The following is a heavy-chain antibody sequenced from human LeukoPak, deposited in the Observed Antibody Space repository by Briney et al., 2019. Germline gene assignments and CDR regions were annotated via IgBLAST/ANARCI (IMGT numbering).Heavy chain of an antibody. CDR3: ATANYYGSGSYYLVGDYPGIDY. CDR1: GYTFTSYD. Sequence: GASVKVSCKASGYTFTSYDINWVRQATGQGLEGMGWINPNSGGTNYAQKFQGRVTMTRDTSISTAYMELSRLRSDDTAVYYCATANYYGSGSYYLVGDYPGIDYWGQGTLVTVSS. CDR2: INPNSGGT. J-gene: IGHJ4*02. V-gene: IGHV1-2*02. D-gene: IGHD3-10*01.